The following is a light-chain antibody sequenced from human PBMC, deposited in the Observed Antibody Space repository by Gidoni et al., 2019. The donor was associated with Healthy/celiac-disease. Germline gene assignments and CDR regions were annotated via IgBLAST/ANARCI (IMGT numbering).Light chain of an antibody. CDR1: KLGDKY. CDR3: QACDSSTGV. CDR2: QDN. J-gene: IGLJ2*01. V-gene: IGLV3-1*01. Sequence: SYELTQPPSVSVSQGQTASITCSGDKLGDKYACCYQQRPGQSPVLVIYQDNKLPSGIPERFSGSNSGNTATLTISGTQAMDEADYYCQACDSSTGVFGGGTKLTVL.